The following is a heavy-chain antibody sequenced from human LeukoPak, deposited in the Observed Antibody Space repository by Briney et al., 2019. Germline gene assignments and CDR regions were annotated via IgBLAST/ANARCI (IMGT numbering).Heavy chain of an antibody. CDR1: GYTFTGYY. D-gene: IGHD2-2*01. Sequence: GASVKVSCKASGYTFTGYYMHWVRQAPGQGLEWMGWINPNSGGTNYAQKFQGRVTMTRDTFISTAYMELSRLRSDDTAVYYCARGRRIVVVPAAMWFDPWGQGTLVTVSS. CDR2: INPNSGGT. V-gene: IGHV1-2*02. CDR3: ARGRRIVVVPAAMWFDP. J-gene: IGHJ5*02.